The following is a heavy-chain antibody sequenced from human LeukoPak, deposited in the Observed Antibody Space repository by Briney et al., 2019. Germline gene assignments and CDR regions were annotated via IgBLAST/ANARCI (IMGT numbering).Heavy chain of an antibody. J-gene: IGHJ5*02. V-gene: IGHV4-59*01. CDR3: VRSKSGTYGWFDP. CDR1: GGSISGYY. CDR2: IYYTGST. Sequence: PSETLSLTCTVSGGSISGYYWSWIRQPPGKGLAWIGYIYYTGSTNYNPSLKSRVIISVDTSKNQFSLKVSSVTAADTAVYYCVRSKSGTYGWFDPWGQGTLVTVSS. D-gene: IGHD4-17*01.